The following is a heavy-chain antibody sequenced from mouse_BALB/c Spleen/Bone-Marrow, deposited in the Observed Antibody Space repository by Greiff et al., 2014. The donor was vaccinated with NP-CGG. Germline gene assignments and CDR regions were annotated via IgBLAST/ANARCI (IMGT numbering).Heavy chain of an antibody. CDR3: ASTGAGAMDY. Sequence: VKLVESGPGLVAPSQSLSITCTVSGFSLTNYGIHWVRQPPGKGLDWLGVIWAGGSTNYNSALMSRLSITKDNSKSQVFLKMNSLQTDDTAMYYCASTGAGAMDYWGQGTSVTVSS. D-gene: IGHD4-1*02. CDR2: IWAGGST. CDR1: GFSLTNYG. J-gene: IGHJ4*01. V-gene: IGHV2-9*02.